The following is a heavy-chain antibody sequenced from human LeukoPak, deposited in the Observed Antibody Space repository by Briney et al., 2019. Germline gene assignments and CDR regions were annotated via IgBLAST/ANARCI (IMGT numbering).Heavy chain of an antibody. CDR1: GCSFTGYY. J-gene: IGHJ4*02. Sequence: ASVKVSCKASGCSFTGYYIHWVRQAPGQGLEWLGIINPSDGSTSYSEKIQGRVTMTRDTSTSTFYMELSSLRWEDTAVYYCARRAASGSFDHWGQGTLVTVSS. CDR3: ARRAASGSFDH. V-gene: IGHV1-46*01. D-gene: IGHD6-13*01. CDR2: INPSDGST.